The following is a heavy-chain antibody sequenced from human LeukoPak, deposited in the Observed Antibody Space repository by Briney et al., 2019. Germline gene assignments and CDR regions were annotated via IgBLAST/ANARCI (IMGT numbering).Heavy chain of an antibody. J-gene: IGHJ5*02. CDR1: GGTFSSYT. CDR3: GRGNKSFDP. CDR2: IIPIFGTP. Sequence: GSSVKVSCKTSGGTFSSYTISWVRQAPGQGLEWMGGIIPIFGTPHYAQKFQGRVTMTTDTSMSTAYMELSRLTSDDTAVYYCGRGNKSFDPWGQGTLVTVSS. V-gene: IGHV1-69*05.